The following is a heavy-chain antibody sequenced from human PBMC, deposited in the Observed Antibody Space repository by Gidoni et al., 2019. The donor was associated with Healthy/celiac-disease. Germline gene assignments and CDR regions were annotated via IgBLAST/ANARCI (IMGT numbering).Heavy chain of an antibody. CDR3: ARYLNYYDSSGYYEGWFDP. D-gene: IGHD3-22*01. CDR1: GGSISSYY. CDR2: IYYSGIT. V-gene: IGHV4-59*01. J-gene: IGHJ5*02. Sequence: QVQLQESGPGLVKPSETLSLTCPVSGGSISSYYWSWIRQPPGKGLEWIGYIYYSGITNYNPSLKSRVTISVDTSKNQFSLKLSSVTAADTAVYYCARYLNYYDSSGYYEGWFDPWGQGTLVTVSS.